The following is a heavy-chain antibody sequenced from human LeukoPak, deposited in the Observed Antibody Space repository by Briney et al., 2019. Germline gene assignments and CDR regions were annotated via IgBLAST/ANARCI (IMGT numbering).Heavy chain of an antibody. D-gene: IGHD3-10*01. V-gene: IGHV4-34*01. Sequence: SETLSLTCAVYGGSFSGYYWSWIRQPPGKGLEWIGEINHSGSTNYNPSLKSRVTISVDTSKNQFSLKLSSVTAAGTAVYYCARINYGSVYRVFRGQPYYYYMDVWGKGTTVTVSS. CDR2: INHSGST. CDR3: ARINYGSVYRVFRGQPYYYYMDV. J-gene: IGHJ6*03. CDR1: GGSFSGYY.